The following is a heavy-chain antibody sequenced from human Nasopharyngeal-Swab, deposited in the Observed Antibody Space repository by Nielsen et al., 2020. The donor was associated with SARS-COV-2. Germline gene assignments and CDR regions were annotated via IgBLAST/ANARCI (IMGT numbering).Heavy chain of an antibody. CDR3: ARDLEGAEASDY. Sequence: SVPVSRKVSRGPFSTNAIIWVRQAPGQGLEWMGGILPIVETPNYSQKFQGRVTITTDESTRTAYMELSILASEDTAVYYCARDLEGAEASDYWGQGTLVTVSS. CDR1: RGPFSTNA. V-gene: IGHV1-69*05. CDR2: ILPIVETP. J-gene: IGHJ4*02. D-gene: IGHD1-1*01.